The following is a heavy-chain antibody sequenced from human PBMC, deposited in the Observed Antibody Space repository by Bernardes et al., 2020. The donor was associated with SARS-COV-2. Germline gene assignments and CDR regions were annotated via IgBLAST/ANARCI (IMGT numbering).Heavy chain of an antibody. V-gene: IGHV3-30-3*01. CDR2: ISYDGSNQ. Sequence: GGSLGISCAASGFTFRSSAMHWVRQAPGPGLEWVAVISYDGSNQYYADSVKGRFTISRDNSKNTLYLQMNSLRAEDTAVYYCARDVYPHPYYYYGMDVWGQGTTVTVSS. J-gene: IGHJ6*02. CDR3: ARDVYPHPYYYYGMDV. CDR1: GFTFRSSA.